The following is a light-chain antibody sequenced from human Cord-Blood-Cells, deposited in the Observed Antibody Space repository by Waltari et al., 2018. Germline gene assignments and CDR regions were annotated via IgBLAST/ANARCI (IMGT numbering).Light chain of an antibody. Sequence: QSALTQPASVSGSPGQSITISCTGTSSDVGSYNLVSWYQQHPGKAPKLMIYEVSKRPSWFSNRFSGSKSGNTASLTISGLQAEDEADYYCCSYAGSSTSYVFGTGTKVTVL. V-gene: IGLV2-23*02. CDR3: CSYAGSSTSYV. CDR1: SSDVGSYNL. J-gene: IGLJ1*01. CDR2: EVS.